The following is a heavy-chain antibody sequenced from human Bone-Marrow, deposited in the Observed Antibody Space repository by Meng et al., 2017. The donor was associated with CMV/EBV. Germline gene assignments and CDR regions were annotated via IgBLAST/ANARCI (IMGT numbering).Heavy chain of an antibody. J-gene: IGHJ6*02. CDR2: IYYSGST. D-gene: IGHD1-26*01. CDR1: GGSISSYY. V-gene: IGHV4-59*01. Sequence: SETLSLTCTVSGGSISSYYWSWIRQPPGKGLEWIGYIYYSGSTNYNPSLKSRVTISVDTSKNQFSLKLSSVTAADTAVYYCARGPRIDNVTPPPLYYYYGMDVWGQGTTVIVSS. CDR3: ARGPRIDNVTPPPLYYYYGMDV.